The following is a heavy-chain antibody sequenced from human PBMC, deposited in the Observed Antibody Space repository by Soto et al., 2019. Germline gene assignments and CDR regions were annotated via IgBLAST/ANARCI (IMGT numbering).Heavy chain of an antibody. CDR3: ARHNRDCSSTSCYIHYYYYMDV. D-gene: IGHD2-2*02. CDR1: GYSFTSYW. J-gene: IGHJ6*03. CDR2: IYPGDSDT. V-gene: IGHV5-51*01. Sequence: PGESLKISCKGSGYSFTSYWIGWVRQMPGKGLEWMGIIYPGDSDTRYSPSFQGQVTISADKSISTAYLQWSSLKASDTAMYYCARHNRDCSSTSCYIHYYYYMDVWGKGTTVTVS.